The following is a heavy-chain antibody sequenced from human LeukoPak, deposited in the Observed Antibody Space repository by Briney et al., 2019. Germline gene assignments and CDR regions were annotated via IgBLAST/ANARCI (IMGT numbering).Heavy chain of an antibody. D-gene: IGHD1-1*01. CDR1: GFTFSSYG. V-gene: IGHV3-30*18. J-gene: IGHJ4*02. CDR2: ISYDGSNK. Sequence: GRSLRLSCAASGFTFSSYGMHWVRQAPGKGLEWVAVISYDGSNKYYADSVEGRFTISRDNSKNTVYLQMNSLRVEDTAMYYCAKDDPTGTYVWGQGTLVTVSS. CDR3: AKDDPTGTYV.